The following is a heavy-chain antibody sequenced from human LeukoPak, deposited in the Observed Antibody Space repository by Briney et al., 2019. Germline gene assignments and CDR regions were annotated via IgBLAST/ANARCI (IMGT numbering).Heavy chain of an antibody. CDR3: AREYSSDWPTRFDY. Sequence: GESLRLSCAASGFTFSSYWMTWVRQTPGKGLEWVATIKQDGSERYYVYSVKGRFSISRDNARNSLYLQMNSLRAEDTAVYYCAREYSSDWPTRFDYWGQGTLVTVSS. D-gene: IGHD6-19*01. CDR1: GFTFSSYW. CDR2: IKQDGSER. V-gene: IGHV3-7*01. J-gene: IGHJ4*02.